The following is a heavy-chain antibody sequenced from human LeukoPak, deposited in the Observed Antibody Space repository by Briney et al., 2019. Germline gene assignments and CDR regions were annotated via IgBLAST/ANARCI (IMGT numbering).Heavy chain of an antibody. Sequence: GESLKISCKGSGYSFTSYWISWVRQMPGKGLEWMGRIDPSDSYTNYSPSFQGHVTISADKSISTAYLQWSSLKASDTAMYYCAIKYYYYYGMDVWGQGTTVTVSS. CDR1: GYSFTSYW. CDR3: AIKYYYYYGMDV. V-gene: IGHV5-10-1*01. J-gene: IGHJ6*02. CDR2: IDPSDSYT.